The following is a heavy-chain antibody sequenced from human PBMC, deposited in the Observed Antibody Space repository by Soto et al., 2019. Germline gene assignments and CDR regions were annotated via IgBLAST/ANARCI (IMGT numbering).Heavy chain of an antibody. D-gene: IGHD1-26*01. Sequence: SETLSLTCTVSGGSISSGDYYWSWIRQPPGKGLEWIGYIYYSGSTYYNPSLKSRVTISVDTSKNQFSLKLSSVTAADTAVYYCASTTRSSGSYGGGYFDYWGQGTLVTVSS. CDR1: GGSISSGDYY. J-gene: IGHJ4*02. CDR2: IYYSGST. CDR3: ASTTRSSGSYGGGYFDY. V-gene: IGHV4-30-4*01.